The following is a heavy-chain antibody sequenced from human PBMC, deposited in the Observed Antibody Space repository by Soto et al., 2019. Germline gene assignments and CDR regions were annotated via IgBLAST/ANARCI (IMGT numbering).Heavy chain of an antibody. CDR2: IYYSGSA. CDR3: ARVGVGESVALVRYYFDY. CDR1: GGSISSGGYY. V-gene: IGHV4-31*03. Sequence: SETLSLTCTVSGGSISSGGYYWSWIRQHPGKGLEWIGYIYYSGSAYYNPSLKSRVTISVDTSKNQFSLKLSSVTAADTAVYYCARVGVGESVALVRYYFDYWGQGTLVTVSS. J-gene: IGHJ4*02. D-gene: IGHD6-19*01.